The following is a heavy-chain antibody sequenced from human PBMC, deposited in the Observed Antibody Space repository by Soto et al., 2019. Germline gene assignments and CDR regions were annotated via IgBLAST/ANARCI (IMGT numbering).Heavy chain of an antibody. V-gene: IGHV4-4*02. CDR1: GGSISSSNW. J-gene: IGHJ4*02. D-gene: IGHD3-22*01. CDR3: ARAPYYYDSSGYYVGFDY. Sequence: SETLSLTCAVSGGSISSSNWWSWARQPPGKGLEWIGEIYHSGSTNYNPSLKSRVTISVDKSKNQFSLKLSSVTAADTAVYYCARAPYYYDSSGYYVGFDYWGQGTLVTVSS. CDR2: IYHSGST.